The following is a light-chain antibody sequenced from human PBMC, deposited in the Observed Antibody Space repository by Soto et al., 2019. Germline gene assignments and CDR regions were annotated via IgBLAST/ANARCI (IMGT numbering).Light chain of an antibody. CDR3: QQYNTWPPRYT. CDR1: QSVSSY. CDR2: RAS. V-gene: IGKV3-15*01. J-gene: IGKJ2*01. Sequence: EIVMTQSPATLSVSQGGRATLSCRASQSVSSYLAWYQQRPGQPPRLLIYRASTRATGIPARFSGSGSGTEFSLTISSLQSEDFAVYYCQQYNTWPPRYTFGQGTKLEI.